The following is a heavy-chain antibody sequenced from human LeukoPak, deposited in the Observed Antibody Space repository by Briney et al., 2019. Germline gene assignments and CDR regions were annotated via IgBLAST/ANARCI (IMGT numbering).Heavy chain of an antibody. V-gene: IGHV4-38-2*02. Sequence: SETLSLTCTVSGYSISSGYYWGWIRQPPGKGLEWIGSIYHSGSTYYNPSLKSRVTISVDTSKNQFSLKLSSVTAADTAVYYCARDRDSGSYAVDYWGQGTLVTVSS. CDR2: IYHSGST. D-gene: IGHD1-26*01. CDR3: ARDRDSGSYAVDY. CDR1: GYSISSGYY. J-gene: IGHJ4*02.